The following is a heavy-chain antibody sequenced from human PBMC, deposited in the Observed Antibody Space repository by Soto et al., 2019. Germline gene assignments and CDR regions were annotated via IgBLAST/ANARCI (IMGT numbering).Heavy chain of an antibody. CDR1: GYTFTSYD. CDR2: MNPNSGNT. D-gene: IGHD3-22*01. Sequence: ASVKVSGKASGYTFTSYDINWVRQATGQGLEWMGWMNPNSGNTGYAQKFQGRVNMTRNTSISTAYMELSSLRSEDTAVYYCAGWDSSGYYYPRCYYYGMDVWGQGTTVTVSS. J-gene: IGHJ6*02. CDR3: AGWDSSGYYYPRCYYYGMDV. V-gene: IGHV1-8*01.